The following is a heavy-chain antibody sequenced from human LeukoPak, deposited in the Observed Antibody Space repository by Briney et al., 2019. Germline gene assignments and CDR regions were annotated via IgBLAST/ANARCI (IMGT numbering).Heavy chain of an antibody. CDR1: GYTFTSYG. CDR2: ISAYNGNT. J-gene: IGHJ4*02. V-gene: IGHV1-18*01. CDR3: ARSLSPVTTYYSDY. Sequence: ASVKVSCKASGYTFTSYGISWVPQAPGQGLEWMGWISAYNGNTNYAQKLQGRVTMTTDTSTSTAYMELRSLRSDDTAVYYCARSLSPVTTYYSDYWGQGTLVAVSS. D-gene: IGHD4-17*01.